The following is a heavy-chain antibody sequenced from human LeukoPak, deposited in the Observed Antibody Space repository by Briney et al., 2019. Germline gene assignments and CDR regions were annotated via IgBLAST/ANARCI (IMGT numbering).Heavy chain of an antibody. J-gene: IGHJ6*03. V-gene: IGHV3-48*01. CDR2: ISSSSSTI. CDR1: GFTFSSYS. Sequence: GGSLRLSCAASGFTFSSYSMNWVRQAAGKGVEGVSYISSSSSTIYYADSVKGRFTISRDNAKNSLYLQMNSLSAEDTAVYYCARDEIFIYYDFWSGYRTARVGYYMDVWGKGTTVTVSS. CDR3: ARDEIFIYYDFWSGYRTARVGYYMDV. D-gene: IGHD3-3*01.